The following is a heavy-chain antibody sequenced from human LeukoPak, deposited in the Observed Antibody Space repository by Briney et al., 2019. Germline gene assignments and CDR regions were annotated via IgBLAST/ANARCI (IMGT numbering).Heavy chain of an antibody. J-gene: IGHJ4*02. V-gene: IGHV1-2*06. CDR1: GYTFTGSF. CDR2: INSNTGGT. CDR3: ARADPVGY. Sequence: ASVKVSCKASGYTFTGSFMHWVRQAPGQGLEWMGRINSNTGGTKFAQKFQGRVTMTRDTSISTAYMELSRLRSDDMAVYYCARADPVGYWGQGTQVTVSS.